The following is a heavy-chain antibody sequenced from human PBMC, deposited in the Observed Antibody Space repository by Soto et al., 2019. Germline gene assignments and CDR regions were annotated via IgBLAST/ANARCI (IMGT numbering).Heavy chain of an antibody. V-gene: IGHV3-23*01. J-gene: IGHJ4*01. CDR2: ISRSGGST. Sequence: GGSLRLSCAPSGFTFSSYAMSWVRQAPGKGLEWVSDISRSGGSTYYADSVKGRFTISRDNSHNTQYLQMHSLRAEDTAVYYGAKVDPAMEDWGHGTLVTVSS. CDR1: GFTFSSYA. CDR3: AKVDPAMED. D-gene: IGHD5-18*01.